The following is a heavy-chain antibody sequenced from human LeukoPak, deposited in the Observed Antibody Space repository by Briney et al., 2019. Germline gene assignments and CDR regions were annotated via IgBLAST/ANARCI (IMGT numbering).Heavy chain of an antibody. D-gene: IGHD3-16*01. CDR3: ARHRVAESSFEPYDI. CDR1: GYSFSNYW. J-gene: IGHJ3*02. CDR2: IYPGDSDT. Sequence: GESLKISCQGSGYSFSNYWIAWVRQVPGRGLEWMGIIYPGDSDTRYRLSFEGQVTISADKSISTAYLQWSSLKASDTAMYYCARHRVAESSFEPYDIWGQGTAVTVSS. V-gene: IGHV5-51*01.